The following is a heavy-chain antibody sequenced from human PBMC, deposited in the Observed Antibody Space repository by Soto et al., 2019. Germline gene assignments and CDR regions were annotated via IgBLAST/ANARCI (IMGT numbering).Heavy chain of an antibody. Sequence: QVQLVQSGAEVKKPGSSVKVSCKASGGTFSSYTISWVRQAPGQGLEWMGRIIPILGIANYAQKFQGRVTITADKSTSTAYMELSSLRSEDTAVYYCAVALSSHYYYGMDVWGQGTTVTVSS. CDR1: GGTFSSYT. D-gene: IGHD2-15*01. CDR2: IIPILGIA. V-gene: IGHV1-69*02. CDR3: AVALSSHYYYGMDV. J-gene: IGHJ6*02.